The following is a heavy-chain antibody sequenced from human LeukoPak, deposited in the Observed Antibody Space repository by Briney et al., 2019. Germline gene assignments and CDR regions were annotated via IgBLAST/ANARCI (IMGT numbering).Heavy chain of an antibody. CDR3: ARDSSGYPGLGY. CDR2: IYGGGKT. D-gene: IGHD3-22*01. CDR1: GFTFSSYW. V-gene: IGHV3-53*01. Sequence: GGSLRLSCAASGFTFSSYWMTWVRQAPGKGLEWLSVIYGGGKTYYADSVKGRFTISRDNSKNTVYLQMNSLRAEDTAVYYCARDSSGYPGLGYWGQGTLVTVSS. J-gene: IGHJ4*02.